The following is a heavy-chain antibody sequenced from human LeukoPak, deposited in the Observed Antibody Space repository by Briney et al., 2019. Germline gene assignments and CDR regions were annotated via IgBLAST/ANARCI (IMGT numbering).Heavy chain of an antibody. D-gene: IGHD4-17*01. CDR1: GGSISSYY. V-gene: IGHV4-4*07. J-gene: IGHJ5*02. CDR2: IYTSGST. Sequence: SETLSLTCTVSGGSISSYYWSWIRQPAGKGLEWIGRIYTSGSTNYNPSLKSRVTMSVDTSKNQFSLKLSSVTAADTAVYYCARHHDYGDYLNWFDPWGQGTLVTVSS. CDR3: ARHHDYGDYLNWFDP.